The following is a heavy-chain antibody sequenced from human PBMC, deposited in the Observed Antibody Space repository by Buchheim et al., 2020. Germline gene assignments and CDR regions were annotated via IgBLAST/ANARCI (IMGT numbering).Heavy chain of an antibody. CDR2: IYYSGST. J-gene: IGHJ4*02. V-gene: IGHV4-31*03. CDR1: GGSISSGGYY. Sequence: QVQLQESGPGLVKPSQTLSLTCTASGGSISSGGYYWSWIRQHPGKGLEWIGYIYYSGSTYYNPSLKSRVTISVDTSKNQFSLKLSSVTAADTAVYYCARETLRYCSGGSCYSQGRNFDYWGQGTL. D-gene: IGHD2-15*01. CDR3: ARETLRYCSGGSCYSQGRNFDY.